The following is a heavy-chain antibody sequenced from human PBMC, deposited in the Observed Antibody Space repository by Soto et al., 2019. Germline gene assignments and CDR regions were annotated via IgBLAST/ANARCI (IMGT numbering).Heavy chain of an antibody. J-gene: IGHJ4*02. Sequence: QVQLVQSGAEMKKPGSSVKVSCQSSGGTFNTYAMNWVRQAPGQGPEWMGDISPMFGAANYAPKFQGRVTITVDEATGTSYVQVSSLTSEDTALYFCAREVQVHTPAFVYWGQGTLVTVSS. CDR2: ISPMFGAA. CDR1: GGTFNTYA. D-gene: IGHD3-10*01. V-gene: IGHV1-69*19. CDR3: AREVQVHTPAFVY.